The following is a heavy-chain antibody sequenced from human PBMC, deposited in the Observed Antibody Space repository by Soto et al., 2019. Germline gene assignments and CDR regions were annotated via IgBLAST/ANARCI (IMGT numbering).Heavy chain of an antibody. J-gene: IGHJ4*02. CDR3: ATRSPAFDY. Sequence: GPEVKKPGASVKVSCKTSGYTFTSFGISWVRQAPGQGLEWMGWITTDKGKTNYTQKFQGRVTMTTDTSTSTAYMELRSLRSDDTAVYYCATRSPAFDYWGQGTLVTVSS. CDR1: GYTFTSFG. CDR2: ITTDKGKT. V-gene: IGHV1-18*01.